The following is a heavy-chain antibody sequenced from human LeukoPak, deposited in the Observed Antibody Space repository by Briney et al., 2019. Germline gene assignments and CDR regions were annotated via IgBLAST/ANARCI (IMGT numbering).Heavy chain of an antibody. V-gene: IGHV4-39*01. CDR3: ARQEDFYSSSPVDY. Sequence: SETLSLTCTVSGGSITSNSYYWGWIRQPPGKGLEWIGNIYYSGSTYYNPSLKSRVTISVDTSKNQFSLRLNSVTAADTAIYYCARQEDFYSSSPVDYWGRGTLVTVSS. D-gene: IGHD6-6*01. J-gene: IGHJ4*02. CDR2: IYYSGST. CDR1: GGSITSNSYY.